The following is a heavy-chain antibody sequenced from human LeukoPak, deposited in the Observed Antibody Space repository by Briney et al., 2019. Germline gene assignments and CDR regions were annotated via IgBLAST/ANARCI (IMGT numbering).Heavy chain of an antibody. Sequence: GASVKVSCKASGYTFTSYDINWVRQATGQGLEWMGWMNPNSGNTGYAQKFQGRVTMTRNTSISTAYMELSSLRSEDTAVYYCFLNYYDSRPKKKDAFDIWGQGTMVTVSS. V-gene: IGHV1-8*01. CDR3: FLNYYDSRPKKKDAFDI. J-gene: IGHJ3*02. CDR2: MNPNSGNT. D-gene: IGHD3-22*01. CDR1: GYTFTSYD.